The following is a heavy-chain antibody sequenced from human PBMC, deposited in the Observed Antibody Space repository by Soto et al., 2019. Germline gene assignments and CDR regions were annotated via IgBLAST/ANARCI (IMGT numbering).Heavy chain of an antibody. J-gene: IGHJ6*02. D-gene: IGHD3-22*01. CDR2: ISSNSNYI. Sequence: LRLSCAASGFTFIAYNMNWVRQAPGRGLEWVSSISSNSNYIYYADSVKGRFTISRDNARNSLYLQMNSLRAEDTAVYYCAKARRITMIVVVRGFYYGMDVWGQGTTVTVSS. CDR3: AKARRITMIVVVRGFYYGMDV. CDR1: GFTFIAYN. V-gene: IGHV3-21*01.